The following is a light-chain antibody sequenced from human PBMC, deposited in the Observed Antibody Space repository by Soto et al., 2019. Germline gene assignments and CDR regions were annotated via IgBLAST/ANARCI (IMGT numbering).Light chain of an antibody. CDR2: TNN. CDR3: AAWDDSLNGWV. CDR1: SSSIGTNT. J-gene: IGLJ3*02. V-gene: IGLV1-44*01. Sequence: QSVLTQPPSASGTPGQRVTISCSGSSSSIGTNTVNWYQQLPGTAPKLLIYTNNQRPSGVPDRVSGSKSGTSASLAISGLQSEDEADYYCAAWDDSLNGWVFGGGTKLTVL.